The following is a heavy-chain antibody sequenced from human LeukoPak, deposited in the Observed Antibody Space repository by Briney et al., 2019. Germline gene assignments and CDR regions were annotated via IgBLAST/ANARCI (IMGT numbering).Heavy chain of an antibody. J-gene: IGHJ3*01. V-gene: IGHV3-66*01. CDR1: GFTVSSNY. Sequence: GGSLRLSCAATGFTVSSNYMSWVRQAPGKGLEWVSVFYSEGSTYYADSVRGRFTISRDNSKNTLFLHMNSLSAEDTAVYYCARYLTGWSSRFDLWGQGTMVTVSS. D-gene: IGHD6-19*01. CDR3: ARYLTGWSSRFDL. CDR2: FYSEGST.